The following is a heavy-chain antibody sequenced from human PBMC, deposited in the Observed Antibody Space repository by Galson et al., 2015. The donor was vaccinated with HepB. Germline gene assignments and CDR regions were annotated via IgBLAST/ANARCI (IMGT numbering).Heavy chain of an antibody. D-gene: IGHD3-10*01. J-gene: IGHJ4*02. CDR1: GYTFTSYG. V-gene: IGHV1-18*04. CDR3: ARDRTSYYGSGSYSW. CDR2: ISAYNGNT. Sequence: SVKVSCKASGYTFTSYGISWVRQAPGQGLEWMGWISAYNGNTNYAQKLQGRVTMTTDTSTSTAYTELRSLRSDDTAVYYCARDRTSYYGSGSYSWWGQGTLVTVSS.